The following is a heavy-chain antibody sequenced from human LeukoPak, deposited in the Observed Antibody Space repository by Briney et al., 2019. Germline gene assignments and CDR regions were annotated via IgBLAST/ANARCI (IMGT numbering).Heavy chain of an antibody. D-gene: IGHD3-10*01. J-gene: IGHJ6*02. V-gene: IGHV3-66*01. CDR2: ICTGGST. CDR3: ARVRRDYYGIDV. Sequence: PGGSLRLSCAASGFTVSSNYMNWVRQAPGQGLEWVSVICTGGSTYYADSVKGRFTISSDHSKNTLYLQMNSLRAEDTAVYYCARVRRDYYGIDVWGQATSVTVSS. CDR1: GFTVSSNY.